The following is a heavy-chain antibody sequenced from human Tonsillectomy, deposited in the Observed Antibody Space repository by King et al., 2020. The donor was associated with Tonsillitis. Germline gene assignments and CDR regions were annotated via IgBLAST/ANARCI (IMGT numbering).Heavy chain of an antibody. D-gene: IGHD2/OR15-2a*01. CDR3: AKDSGRLSFDY. V-gene: IGHV3-30*02. J-gene: IGHJ4*02. CDR1: GFTFSSYG. CDR2: IRYDGSNK. Sequence: VQLVESGGGVVQPGGSLRLSCAASGFTFSSYGMHWVRQAPGKGLEWVAFIRYDGSNKYYADSVKGRFTISRDNSKNTLYLQMNSLRAEDTAVYYCAKDSGRLSFDYWGQGTLVTVSS.